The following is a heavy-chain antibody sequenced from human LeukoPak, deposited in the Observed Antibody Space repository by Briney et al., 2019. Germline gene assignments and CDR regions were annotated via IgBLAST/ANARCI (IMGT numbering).Heavy chain of an antibody. D-gene: IGHD3-10*02. J-gene: IGHJ4*02. V-gene: IGHV3-23*01. CDR1: GFTFRSYA. CDR2: ICGSGGST. CDR3: AKGFDVRGVIFDY. Sequence: GGSLRLSCAASGFTFRSYAMSWVRQAPGKGLEWVSAICGSGGSTYYAGFVKCRFTISRDNSKNTLYLQMNSLRAEDRAIYYCAKGFDVRGVIFDYWGQGTLVTVSS.